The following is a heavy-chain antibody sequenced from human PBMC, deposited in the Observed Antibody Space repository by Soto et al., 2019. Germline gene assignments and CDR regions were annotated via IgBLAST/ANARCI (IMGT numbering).Heavy chain of an antibody. CDR2: IYYSGST. Sequence: PSETLSLTCTVSGGSISSYYWSWIRQPPGKGLEWIGYIYYSGSTNYNPSLKSRVTISVDTSKNQFSLKLSSVTTADTAVYYCARAPRSSGWYLCGQGTLVTVSS. CDR3: ARAPRSSGWYL. D-gene: IGHD6-19*01. V-gene: IGHV4-59*01. J-gene: IGHJ4*02. CDR1: GGSISSYY.